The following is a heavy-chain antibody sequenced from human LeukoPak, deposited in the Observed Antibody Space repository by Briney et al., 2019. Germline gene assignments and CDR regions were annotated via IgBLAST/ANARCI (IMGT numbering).Heavy chain of an antibody. V-gene: IGHV3-74*03. Sequence: AGCLTLSCAVVGSSFSSDWTHWVRHAPGKGLVWVSRINGEVSSTMYADSMRGSFTISRDKPKNTLYLQMNSLRAEDTAVYYCARDLAPARAVTAPYSPDFDYWGQGTLVSDYS. CDR3: ARDLAPARAVTAPYSPDFDY. D-gene: IGHD2-21*02. CDR2: INGEVSST. J-gene: IGHJ4*02. CDR1: GSSFSSDW.